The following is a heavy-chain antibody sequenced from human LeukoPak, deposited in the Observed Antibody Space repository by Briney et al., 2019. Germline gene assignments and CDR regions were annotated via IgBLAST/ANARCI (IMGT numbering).Heavy chain of an antibody. CDR2: ISAYNGNT. Sequence: GASVKVSCKASGYTFTGYYMHWVRQAPGQGLEWMGWISAYNGNTNYAQKLQGRVTMTTDTSTSTAYMELSRLRSDDTAVYYCARVGRDMDEFSGYEPQKRGWFDPWGQGTLVTVSS. CDR1: GYTFTGYY. J-gene: IGHJ5*02. CDR3: ARVGRDMDEFSGYEPQKRGWFDP. V-gene: IGHV1-18*04. D-gene: IGHD5-12*01.